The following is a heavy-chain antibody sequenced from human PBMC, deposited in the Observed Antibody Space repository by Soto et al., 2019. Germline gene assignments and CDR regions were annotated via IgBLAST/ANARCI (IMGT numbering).Heavy chain of an antibody. CDR1: GFTFSSYA. D-gene: IGHD2-2*01. J-gene: IGHJ4*02. CDR3: AKGYGSSPWFSGLAY. V-gene: IGHV3-23*01. Sequence: EVQLLESGGGLVQPGGSLRLSCAASGFTFSSYALSWVRQAPGKGLEWVSAISGSGGSTYYADSVKGRFTISRDNSKNTLYLQMNSLRAEDTAVYYCAKGYGSSPWFSGLAYWGQGTLVTVSS. CDR2: ISGSGGST.